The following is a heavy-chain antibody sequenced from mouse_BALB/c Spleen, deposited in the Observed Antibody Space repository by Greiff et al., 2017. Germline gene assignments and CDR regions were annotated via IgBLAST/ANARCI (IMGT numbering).Heavy chain of an antibody. CDR3: TRNGYFDY. Sequence: QVQLQQSGAELVKPGASVKLSCKASGYTFTSYYMYWVKQRPGQGLEWIGEINPSNGGTNFNEKFKSKATLTVDKSSSTAYMQLSSLTSEDSAVYYCTRNGYFDYWGQGTTLTVSS. V-gene: IGHV1S81*02. D-gene: IGHD1-1*01. J-gene: IGHJ2*01. CDR1: GYTFTSYY. CDR2: INPSNGGT.